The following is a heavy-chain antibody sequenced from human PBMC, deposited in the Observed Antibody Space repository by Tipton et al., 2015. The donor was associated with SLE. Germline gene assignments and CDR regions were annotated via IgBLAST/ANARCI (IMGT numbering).Heavy chain of an antibody. J-gene: IGHJ4*02. D-gene: IGHD1-1*01. Sequence: QLVQSGPEVKKPGASVKVSCKASGYSFTSYVINWVRQAPGQGLEWMGWINTNTGNPMYAQGFTGRFVFSLDTSVSTAYLEISSLKSDDTAVYYCARELTTAATDVGYWGQGTLVTVSS. CDR3: ARELTTAATDVGY. CDR1: GYSFTSYV. CDR2: INTNTGNP. V-gene: IGHV7-4-1*02.